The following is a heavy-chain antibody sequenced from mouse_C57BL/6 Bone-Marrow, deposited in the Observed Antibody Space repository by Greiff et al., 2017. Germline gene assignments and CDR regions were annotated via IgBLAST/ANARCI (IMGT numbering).Heavy chain of an antibody. Sequence: VQLQQPGAELVKPGASVKLSCKASGYTFTSYWMHWVKQRPGQGLEWIGMIHPNSGSTNYNEKFKSKATLTVDKSSSPAYMQLSSLTSEDSVVYYCAREYYYYGSSYYAMDYWGQGTSVTVSS. CDR2: IHPNSGST. CDR1: GYTFTSYW. V-gene: IGHV1-64*01. D-gene: IGHD1-1*01. CDR3: AREYYYYGSSYYAMDY. J-gene: IGHJ4*01.